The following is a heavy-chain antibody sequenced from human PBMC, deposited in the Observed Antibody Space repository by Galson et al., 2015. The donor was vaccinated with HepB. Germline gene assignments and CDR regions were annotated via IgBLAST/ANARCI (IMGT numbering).Heavy chain of an antibody. Sequence: SLRLSCAASGFTFSSYAMSRVRQAPGKGLVWVSRIRGEGSDVSYADSVRGRFTISRDNAKNTLYLQMNSLRAEDTAVYYCTRVGRYSAWDYYGMDVWGQGTTVTVSS. CDR2: IRGEGSDV. V-gene: IGHV3-74*01. CDR3: TRVGRYSAWDYYGMDV. CDR1: GFTFSSYA. D-gene: IGHD5-12*01. J-gene: IGHJ6*02.